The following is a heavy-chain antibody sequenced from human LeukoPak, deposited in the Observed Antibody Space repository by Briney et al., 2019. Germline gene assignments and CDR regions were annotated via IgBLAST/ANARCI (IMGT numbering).Heavy chain of an antibody. J-gene: IGHJ3*02. D-gene: IGHD3-10*01. CDR3: ARGHPLLWFGELPLDI. V-gene: IGHV4-39*01. Sequence: PSETLSLTCTVSGGSISSSSYYWGWIRQPPGKGLEWIGSIYFSGSTYYNPSLKSRVTISVDTSKNQFSLKLSSVTAADTAVYYCARGHPLLWFGELPLDIWGQGAMVTVSS. CDR1: GGSISSSSYY. CDR2: IYFSGST.